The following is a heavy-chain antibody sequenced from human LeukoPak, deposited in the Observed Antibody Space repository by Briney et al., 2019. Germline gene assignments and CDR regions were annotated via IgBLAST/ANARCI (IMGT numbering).Heavy chain of an antibody. CDR1: GFTFSSYA. CDR2: ISSSSSTI. V-gene: IGHV3-48*01. J-gene: IGHJ4*02. CDR3: ARGTMYVSPY. D-gene: IGHD2-8*01. Sequence: PGGSLRLSCAASGFTFSSYAMSWVRQAPGKGLEWVSHISSSSSTIYYADSVKGRFTISRDNAKNSLYLQVNSLRAEDTAVYYCARGTMYVSPYWGQGTLVTVSS.